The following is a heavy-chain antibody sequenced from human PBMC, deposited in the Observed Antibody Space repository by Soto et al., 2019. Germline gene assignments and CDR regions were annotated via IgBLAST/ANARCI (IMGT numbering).Heavy chain of an antibody. CDR1: GFTFSSYG. Sequence: GGSLRLSCAASGFTFSSYGMHWVRQAPGKGLEWVAVIWYDGSNKYYADSVKGRFTISRDNSKNTLYLQMNSLRAEDTAVYYCAREKGTSSFDYWGQGTLVTVSS. CDR3: AREKGTSSFDY. V-gene: IGHV3-33*01. D-gene: IGHD2-2*01. J-gene: IGHJ4*02. CDR2: IWYDGSNK.